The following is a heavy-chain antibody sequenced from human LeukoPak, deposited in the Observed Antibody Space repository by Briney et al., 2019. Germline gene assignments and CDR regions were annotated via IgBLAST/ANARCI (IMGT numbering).Heavy chain of an antibody. CDR1: GLTFSSHW. Sequence: PGGSLRLSCAASGLTFSSHWMHWVRQAPGKGLEWVSVMYSGGSTYYADSVRGRFTISRDNSKNTLYLQMNSLRAEDTAVYYCAREYSSPYYFDYWGQGTLVTVSA. D-gene: IGHD6-6*01. J-gene: IGHJ4*02. V-gene: IGHV3-53*01. CDR3: AREYSSPYYFDY. CDR2: MYSGGST.